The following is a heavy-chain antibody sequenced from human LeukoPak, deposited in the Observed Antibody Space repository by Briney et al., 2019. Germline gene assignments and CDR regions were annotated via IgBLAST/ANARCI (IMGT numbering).Heavy chain of an antibody. CDR2: IKQDGSEK. CDR1: GFTFSSYW. D-gene: IGHD1-26*01. J-gene: IGHJ4*02. CDR3: AREGAGDTDEIDY. V-gene: IGHV3-7*01. Sequence: GGSLRLSCAASGFTFSSYWMSWVRQAPGKGLEWVANIKQDGSEKYYVDSVKGRFTISRDNAKNSLYLQMNSLRAEDTAVYYCAREGAGDTDEIDYWGQGTLVTVSS.